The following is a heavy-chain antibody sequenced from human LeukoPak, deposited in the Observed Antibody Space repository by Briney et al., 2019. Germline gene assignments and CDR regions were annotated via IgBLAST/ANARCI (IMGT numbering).Heavy chain of an antibody. D-gene: IGHD5-18*01. CDR1: GFTFKKYW. J-gene: IGHJ4*02. V-gene: IGHV3-7*01. CDR2: IKEDGSET. CDR3: AKVPIGYSYGSRQAYYFDY. Sequence: GGSLRLSCAASGFTFKKYWMNWVRQVPGKGLECLCNIKEDGSETYYADSVKGRFTISRDNSKNTLYLQMNSLRAEDTAVFYCAKVPIGYSYGSRQAYYFDYWGQGTLVTVSS.